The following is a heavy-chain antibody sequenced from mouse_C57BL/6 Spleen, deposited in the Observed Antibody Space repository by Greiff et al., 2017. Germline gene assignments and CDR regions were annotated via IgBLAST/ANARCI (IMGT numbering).Heavy chain of an antibody. CDR2: ITPNSGTT. D-gene: IGHD1-1*01. V-gene: IGHV1-39*01. Sequence: EVQLQQSGPELVKPGASVKLSCKASGYSFTDYNMNWVKQSNGKSLEWIGVITPNSGTTSSNQKFNGKATLTVDQSSSTAYKKLNSLTSEEATVYCGARTCDSSEDYWGKGTTRTVSS. CDR1: GYSFTDYN. CDR3: ARTCDSSEDY. J-gene: IGHJ2*01.